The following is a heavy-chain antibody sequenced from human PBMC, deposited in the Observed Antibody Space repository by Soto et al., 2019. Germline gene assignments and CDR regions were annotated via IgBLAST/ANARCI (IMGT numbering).Heavy chain of an antibody. Sequence: EVQLVESWGGLVQPGRSLRLSCAASGFTFDDYAMHWVRQAPGKGLEWVSGISWNSGSIGYADSVKGRFTISRDNAKNSLYLQMNSLRAEDTALYYCAKARGAVADYYFDYWGQGTLVNVSS. D-gene: IGHD6-19*01. CDR3: AKARGAVADYYFDY. CDR1: GFTFDDYA. V-gene: IGHV3-9*01. J-gene: IGHJ4*02. CDR2: ISWNSGSI.